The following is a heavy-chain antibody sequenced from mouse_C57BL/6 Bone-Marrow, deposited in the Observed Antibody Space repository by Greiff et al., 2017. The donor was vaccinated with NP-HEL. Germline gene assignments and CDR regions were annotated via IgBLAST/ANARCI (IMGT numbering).Heavy chain of an antibody. D-gene: IGHD2-5*01. CDR3: ARRYSNYGFAY. CDR1: GYSITSGYY. Sequence: ESGPGLVKPSQSLSLTCSVTGYSITSGYYWNWIRQFPGNKLEWMGYISYDGSNNYNPSLKNRISITRDTSKNQFFLKLNSVTTEDTATYYCARRYSNYGFAYWGQGTLVTVSA. J-gene: IGHJ3*01. V-gene: IGHV3-6*01. CDR2: ISYDGSN.